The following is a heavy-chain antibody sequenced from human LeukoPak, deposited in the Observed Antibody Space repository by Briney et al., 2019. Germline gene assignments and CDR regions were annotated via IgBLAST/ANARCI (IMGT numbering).Heavy chain of an antibody. Sequence: PSETLSLTCTVSGGSISSSSYYWGWIRQPPGKGLEWIGSIYYSGSTYYNPSLKSRVTISVDTSKNQFSLKLSSVTAADTAVYYCGRTWGYYFDYWGQGTLVTVSS. CDR2: IYYSGST. CDR3: GRTWGYYFDY. V-gene: IGHV4-39*07. D-gene: IGHD3-16*01. CDR1: GGSISSSSYY. J-gene: IGHJ4*02.